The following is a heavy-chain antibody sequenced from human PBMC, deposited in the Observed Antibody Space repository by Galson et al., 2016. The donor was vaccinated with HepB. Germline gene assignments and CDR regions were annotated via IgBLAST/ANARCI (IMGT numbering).Heavy chain of an antibody. CDR3: ARDFHTISGVFTYTGGFDY. CDR2: ITWNGGSI. V-gene: IGHV3-20*04. D-gene: IGHD3-3*01. Sequence: SLRLSCAASGFTFGDYGMSWVRQVPGKRLEWVSSITWNGGSIVHADSVKGRFTVSRDSAKNTVILEMNNLRAEDTALYYCARDFHTISGVFTYTGGFDYWGLGTLITVSS. CDR1: GFTFGDYG. J-gene: IGHJ4*02.